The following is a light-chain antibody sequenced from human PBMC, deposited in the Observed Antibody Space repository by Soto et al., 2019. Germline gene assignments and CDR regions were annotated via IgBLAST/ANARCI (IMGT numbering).Light chain of an antibody. CDR3: QHYNKWPLT. CDR1: HIVSNN. CDR2: FAS. Sequence: EVVMTQSPATLSVSPGEKATLSCRASHIVSNNLAWYQQKPGQAPRLLIYFASTRATGIPARFSGSGSGTEFMLTISSLQSEDFAVYYCQHYNKWPLTFGGGTKVETK. J-gene: IGKJ4*01. V-gene: IGKV3-15*01.